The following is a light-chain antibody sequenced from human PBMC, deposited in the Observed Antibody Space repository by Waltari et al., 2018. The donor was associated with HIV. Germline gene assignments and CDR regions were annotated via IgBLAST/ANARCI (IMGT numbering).Light chain of an antibody. CDR1: QTISTW. CDR2: KAS. V-gene: IGKV1-5*03. Sequence: DSQMTQFPSTLSAFVGDRVTITCRARQTISTWLAWYQPKPGKAPKLLIYKASTLERWVPSRFCRSGSGTEFTLTNSSLQPDDSATYYCQQYSSDSPYTVGQGTKLEI. J-gene: IGKJ2*01. CDR3: QQYSSDSPYT.